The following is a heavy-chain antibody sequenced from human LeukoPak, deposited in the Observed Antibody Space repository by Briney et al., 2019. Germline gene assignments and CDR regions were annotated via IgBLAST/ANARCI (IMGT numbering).Heavy chain of an antibody. CDR2: IYYSGST. CDR3: ARAHQLSRYDY. V-gene: IGHV4-30-4*08. Sequence: SETLSLTCTVSGGSISSGDYYWSWIRQPPGKGLEWIGYIYYSGSTYYNPFLKSRVTISVDTSKNQFSLKLSSVTAADTAVYYCARAHQLSRYDYWGQGTLVTVSS. J-gene: IGHJ4*02. D-gene: IGHD5-24*01. CDR1: GGSISSGDYY.